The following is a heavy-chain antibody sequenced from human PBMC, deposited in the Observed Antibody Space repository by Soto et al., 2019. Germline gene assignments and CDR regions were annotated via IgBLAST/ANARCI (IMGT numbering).Heavy chain of an antibody. D-gene: IGHD6-13*01. Sequence: QVQLVESGGGVVQPGRSLRLSCAASGFTFSSYAMHWVRQAPGKGLEWVAVISYDGSNKYYADSVKGRFTISRDNSKNTLYLQMNRRRAEDTAVYYCASDSSSPSHYYYYGMDVW. CDR1: GFTFSSYA. CDR2: ISYDGSNK. V-gene: IGHV3-30-3*01. J-gene: IGHJ6*01. CDR3: ASDSSSPSHYYYYGMDV.